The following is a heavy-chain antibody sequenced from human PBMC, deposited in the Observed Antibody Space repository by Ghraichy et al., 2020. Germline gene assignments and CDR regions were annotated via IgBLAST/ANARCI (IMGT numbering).Heavy chain of an antibody. CDR3: ARATEYYFDY. J-gene: IGHJ4*02. Sequence: GESLNISCAASGFTFSSYSMNWVRQAPGKGLEWVSSISSSSSYIYYADSVKGRFTISRDNAKNSLYLQMNSLRAEDTAVYYCARATEYYFDYWGQGTLVTVSS. CDR1: GFTFSSYS. V-gene: IGHV3-21*01. CDR2: ISSSSSYI.